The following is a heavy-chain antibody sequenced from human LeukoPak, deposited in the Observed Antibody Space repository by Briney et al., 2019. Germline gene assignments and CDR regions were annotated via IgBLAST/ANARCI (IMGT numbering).Heavy chain of an antibody. Sequence: SETLSLTCTVSGGSISSYYWSWIRQPPGKGLEWNGYIYYSGSTNYNPSLKSRVTISVDTSKNQFSLKLSSVTAADTAVYYCARQWYYDFWSGPYYFDYWGQGTLVTVSS. D-gene: IGHD3-3*01. CDR2: IYYSGST. CDR3: ARQWYYDFWSGPYYFDY. V-gene: IGHV4-59*08. CDR1: GGSISSYY. J-gene: IGHJ4*02.